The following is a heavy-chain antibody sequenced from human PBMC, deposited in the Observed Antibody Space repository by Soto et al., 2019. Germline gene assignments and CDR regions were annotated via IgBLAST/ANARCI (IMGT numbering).Heavy chain of an antibody. D-gene: IGHD1-1*01. CDR3: AKRRGQQLENWQFDV. CDR1: GFSFSDRA. J-gene: IGHJ2*01. V-gene: IGHV3-23*01. Sequence: EVQLSESGGGLVQPGGSLRLSCVASGFSFSDRAMAWVRQAPGKGLEWVSDISSDGGGTFYADSVKGRFTISRDNVKKTVHLQMNRLRDEDTATYYCAKRRGQQLENWQFDVWGRGSLVSVAS. CDR2: ISSDGGGT.